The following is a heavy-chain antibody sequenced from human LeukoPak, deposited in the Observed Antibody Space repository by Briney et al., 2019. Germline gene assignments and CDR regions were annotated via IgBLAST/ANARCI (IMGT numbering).Heavy chain of an antibody. Sequence: GGSLRLSCAASGFSFSSYAMSWVRQAPGKGLEWVSAISGSGGTTYFAESVKGRFTISRDNSKNTLYLQMSSLRADDTALYYCAKEVGVTCYEAADYWGQGTLVTVSS. D-gene: IGHD2-2*01. V-gene: IGHV3-23*01. J-gene: IGHJ4*02. CDR1: GFSFSSYA. CDR3: AKEVGVTCYEAADY. CDR2: ISGSGGTT.